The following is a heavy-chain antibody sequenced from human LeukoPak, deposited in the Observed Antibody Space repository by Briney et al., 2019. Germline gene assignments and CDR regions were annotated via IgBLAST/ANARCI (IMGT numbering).Heavy chain of an antibody. Sequence: GGSLRLSCAASGFTFSNYWMHWVRQAPGKGLVWVSRIDGDGSSTSYADSVKGRFTISRDNAKNTLYLQMNSLRAEDTAVYYCARTIVGAAFDYWGQGTLVPVSS. CDR2: IDGDGSST. V-gene: IGHV3-74*01. D-gene: IGHD1-26*01. CDR3: ARTIVGAAFDY. J-gene: IGHJ4*02. CDR1: GFTFSNYW.